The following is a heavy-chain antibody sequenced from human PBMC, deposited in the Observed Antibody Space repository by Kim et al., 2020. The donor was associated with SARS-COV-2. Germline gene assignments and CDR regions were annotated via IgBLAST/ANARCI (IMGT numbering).Heavy chain of an antibody. D-gene: IGHD3-10*01. CDR3: AKDFHPPLYYYGSGSFYGMDV. Sequence: GGSLRLSCAASGFTFSSYAMSWVRQAPGKGLEWVSAISGSGGSTYYADSVKGRFTISRDNSKNTLYLQMNSLRAEDTAVYYCAKDFHPPLYYYGSGSFYGMDVWGQGTTVTVSS. CDR1: GFTFSSYA. V-gene: IGHV3-23*01. CDR2: ISGSGGST. J-gene: IGHJ6*02.